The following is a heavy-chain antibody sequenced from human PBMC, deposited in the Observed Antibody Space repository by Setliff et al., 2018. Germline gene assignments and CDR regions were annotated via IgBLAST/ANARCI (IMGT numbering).Heavy chain of an antibody. Sequence: SETLSLTCAVSGYSISSGYYWGWIRQPPGKGLEWIGSIYTSGSTNYNPSLKSRVTISVDTSKNQFSLKLSSVTAADTAVYYCASYRQDVNYWGQGTLVTVSS. D-gene: IGHD4-4*01. CDR3: ASYRQDVNY. CDR1: GYSISSGYY. CDR2: IYTSGST. V-gene: IGHV4-38-2*01. J-gene: IGHJ4*02.